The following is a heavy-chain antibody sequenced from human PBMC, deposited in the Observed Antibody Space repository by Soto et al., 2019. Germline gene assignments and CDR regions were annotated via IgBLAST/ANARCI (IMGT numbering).Heavy chain of an antibody. J-gene: IGHJ4*02. CDR3: ARDSKSDLLFGPLMYYFDY. Sequence: ASVKVSCKASGYTFTSYGISWVRQAPGQGLEWMGWISAYNGNTNYAQKLQGRVTMTTDTSTSTAYMELRSLRSDDTAVYYCARDSKSDLLFGPLMYYFDYWGQGTLVTVSS. D-gene: IGHD3-10*02. CDR1: GYTFTSYG. V-gene: IGHV1-18*01. CDR2: ISAYNGNT.